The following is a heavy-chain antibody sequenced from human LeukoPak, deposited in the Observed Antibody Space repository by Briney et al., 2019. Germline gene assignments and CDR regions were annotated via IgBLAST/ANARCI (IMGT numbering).Heavy chain of an antibody. D-gene: IGHD4-17*01. Sequence: GGSLRLSCAASGFTFSSYGMHWVRQAPGKGLEWVAFIRYDGSNKYYADSVKGRFTISRDNSKNTLYLQMNSLRAEDTAVYYCARALWDDYGVLDFDYWGQGTLVTVSS. CDR2: IRYDGSNK. J-gene: IGHJ4*02. V-gene: IGHV3-30*02. CDR3: ARALWDDYGVLDFDY. CDR1: GFTFSSYG.